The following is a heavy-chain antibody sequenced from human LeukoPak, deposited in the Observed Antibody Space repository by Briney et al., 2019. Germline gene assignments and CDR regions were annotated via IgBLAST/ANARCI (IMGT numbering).Heavy chain of an antibody. CDR2: IRGSGTT. J-gene: IGHJ4*02. CDR1: GFTFSTYP. V-gene: IGHV3-69-1*01. D-gene: IGHD2-2*01. CDR3: AKPEYCSSTSCPLY. Sequence: PGGSLRLSCAASGFTFSTYPMNWVRQAPGKGLEWISHIRGSGTTDYADSVKGRFTISRDNAKNSLYLQMNSLRAEDTAVYYCAKPEYCSSTSCPLYWGQGTLATVSS.